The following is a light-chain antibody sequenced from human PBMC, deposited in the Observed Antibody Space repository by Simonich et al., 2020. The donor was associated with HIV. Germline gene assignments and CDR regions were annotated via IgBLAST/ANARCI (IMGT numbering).Light chain of an antibody. CDR2: WAS. Sequence: DIVIMQSPDSLAVSLGERATINCKSSQSVLYSSNNKNYLAWYQKKPRQPPKLLIYWASTRESGVPDLFSGSGSGTDFTLTISSLQAEDVAVYYCQQYYSTPYTFGQGTKLEIK. CDR1: QSVLYSSNNKNY. CDR3: QQYYSTPYT. V-gene: IGKV4-1*01. J-gene: IGKJ2*01.